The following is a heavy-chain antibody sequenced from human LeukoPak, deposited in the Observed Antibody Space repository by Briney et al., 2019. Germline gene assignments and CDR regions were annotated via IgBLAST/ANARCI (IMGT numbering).Heavy chain of an antibody. CDR3: ARDGDDTSGYFSPFDY. CDR1: GFTVSSNY. CDR2: IYTGGTT. Sequence: GGSLRLSCAVSGFTVSSNYMSWVRQAPGKGLEWVSVIYTGGTTYYADSVKGRFTISRDNSKNTLYLQMNSLRAEDTAVYYCARDGDDTSGYFSPFDYWGQGTLVTVSS. D-gene: IGHD3-22*01. J-gene: IGHJ4*02. V-gene: IGHV3-53*01.